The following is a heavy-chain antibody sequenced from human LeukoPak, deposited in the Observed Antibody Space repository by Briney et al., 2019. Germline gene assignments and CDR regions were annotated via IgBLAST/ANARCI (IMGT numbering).Heavy chain of an antibody. D-gene: IGHD3-16*01. V-gene: IGHV3-53*01. Sequence: PGGSLRLSCAASGFTVSSNYMSWVRQAPGKGLEWVSVIYSGESTYYADSVKGRFTISRDNSKNTLYLQMNSLRAEDTAVYYCARVAWGIYYFDYWGQGTLVTVSS. CDR3: ARVAWGIYYFDY. CDR1: GFTVSSNY. CDR2: IYSGEST. J-gene: IGHJ4*02.